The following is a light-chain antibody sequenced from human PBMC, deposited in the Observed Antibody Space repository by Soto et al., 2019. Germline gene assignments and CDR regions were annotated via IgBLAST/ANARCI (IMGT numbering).Light chain of an antibody. V-gene: IGKV3-20*01. Sequence: EIVLTQSPGTLSLSPGERATLCCRASQSVSSSYLAWYQQKPGQAPRLLIYGASSRATGIPDRFSGSGSGTDFTLTISRLEPEEFAVYYCQQYGSSPQTFGQGTRLEIK. CDR2: GAS. J-gene: IGKJ5*01. CDR1: QSVSSSY. CDR3: QQYGSSPQT.